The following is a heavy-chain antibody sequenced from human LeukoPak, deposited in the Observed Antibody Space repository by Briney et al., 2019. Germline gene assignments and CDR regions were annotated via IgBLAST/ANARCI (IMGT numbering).Heavy chain of an antibody. V-gene: IGHV3-7*01. J-gene: IGHJ4*02. D-gene: IGHD6-13*01. Sequence: GGSLRLSCAASGLTFSSFWVTWVRQAPGKGLEWVANIKEDGSGKYYVDSVKGRFTISRDNSKNTLYLQMNSLRAEDTAVYYCARLPTPQQLVRGYWDYFDYWGQGTLVTVSS. CDR1: GLTFSSFW. CDR3: ARLPTPQQLVRGYWDYFDY. CDR2: IKEDGSGK.